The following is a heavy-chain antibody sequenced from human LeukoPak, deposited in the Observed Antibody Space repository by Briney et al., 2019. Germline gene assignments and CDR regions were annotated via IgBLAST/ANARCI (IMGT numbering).Heavy chain of an antibody. V-gene: IGHV5-51*01. D-gene: IGHD6-19*01. CDR2: IYPSDSET. CDR1: GYMFTSYW. J-gene: IGHJ4*02. Sequence: GESLKISCKDSGYMFTSYWIAWVRQMPGKGLEWVGIIYPSDSETRYSPSFQGQVTISADKSISTAYLQWSSLKASDTAMYYCARHLSIAVVADRRFDSWGQGTLVTVSS. CDR3: ARHLSIAVVADRRFDS.